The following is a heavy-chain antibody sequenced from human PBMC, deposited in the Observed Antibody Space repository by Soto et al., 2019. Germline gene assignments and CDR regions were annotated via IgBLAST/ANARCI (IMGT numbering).Heavy chain of an antibody. CDR3: ARHHSTTGTTDAYYYYYMDV. CDR1: GGSISSSSYY. J-gene: IGHJ6*03. D-gene: IGHD1-1*01. CDR2: IYYSGST. V-gene: IGHV4-39*01. Sequence: QLQLQESGPGLVKPSETLSLTCTVSGGSISSSSYYWGWIRQPPGKGLEWIGSIYYSGSTYYNPSLKSRVTISVDTSKNQFSLKLSSVTAADTAVYYCARHHSTTGTTDAYYYYYMDVWGKGTTVTVSS.